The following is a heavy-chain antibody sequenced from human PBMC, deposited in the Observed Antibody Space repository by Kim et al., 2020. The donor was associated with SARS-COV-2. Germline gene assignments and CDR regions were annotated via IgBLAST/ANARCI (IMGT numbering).Heavy chain of an antibody. CDR3: ARPPPVDSSAFDI. Sequence: YNPSLKSRVTISVDTSKNQFSLKLSSVTAADTAVYYCARPPPVDSSAFDIWGQGTMVTVSS. D-gene: IGHD5-18*01. J-gene: IGHJ3*02. V-gene: IGHV4-39*01.